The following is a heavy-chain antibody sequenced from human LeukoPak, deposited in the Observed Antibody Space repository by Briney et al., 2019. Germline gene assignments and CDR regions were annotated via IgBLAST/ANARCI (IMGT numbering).Heavy chain of an antibody. CDR2: INHSGST. Sequence: SETLSLTCAVYGGSFSGYYWSWIRQPPGKGLEWIGEINHSGSTNYNPSLKSRVTISVDTSKNQFSLKLRSVTAADTAVYYCAREGPSRWFDPWGQGTLVTVSS. J-gene: IGHJ5*02. CDR3: AREGPSRWFDP. V-gene: IGHV4-34*01. CDR1: GGSFSGYY.